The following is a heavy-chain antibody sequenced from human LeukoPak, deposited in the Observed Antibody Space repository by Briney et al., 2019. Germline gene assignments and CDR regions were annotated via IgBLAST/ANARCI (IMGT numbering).Heavy chain of an antibody. CDR1: GLTLSTSS. CDR2: IRGSSTSR. J-gene: IGHJ4*02. Sequence: GGSLRLSCALSGLTLSTSSINWVRQTPGKGLEWISYIRGSSTSRYYADSGKGRFTISRDNANNSLYLQMNDLRADYTGVYVGARDAWSHWGTDACYGPYFDYWGQGSLVTVSS. D-gene: IGHD2-2*01. CDR3: ARDAWSHWGTDACYGPYFDY. V-gene: IGHV3-48*01.